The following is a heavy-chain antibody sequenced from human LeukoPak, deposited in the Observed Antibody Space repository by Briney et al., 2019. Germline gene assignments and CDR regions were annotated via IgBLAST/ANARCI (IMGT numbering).Heavy chain of an antibody. J-gene: IGHJ4*02. CDR1: GFTFTSYA. Sequence: GGSLRLSCKASGFTFTSYAMHWVRQAPGKGLEWVSSITSSGDGTFYTDSLSGRFTISRDNAKKAVFLQMKSLRRGDSALYFCAKGTDTTGRHNFDMWGQGTLVTVSS. CDR2: ITSSGDGT. D-gene: IGHD2-8*02. V-gene: IGHV3-23*01. CDR3: AKGTDTTGRHNFDM.